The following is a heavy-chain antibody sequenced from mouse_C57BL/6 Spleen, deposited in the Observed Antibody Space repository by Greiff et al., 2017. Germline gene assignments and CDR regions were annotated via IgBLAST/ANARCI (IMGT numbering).Heavy chain of an antibody. D-gene: IGHD2-5*01. V-gene: IGHV1-81*01. J-gene: IGHJ4*01. Sequence: VQLQQSGAELARPGASVKLSCKASGYTFTSYGISWVKQSTGQGLEWIGEIYPRSGNTYYNEKFKGKATLTADKSSSTAYMELRSLTSEDSAVYFCARESNPRAMDYWGQGTSVTVSS. CDR1: GYTFTSYG. CDR3: ARESNPRAMDY. CDR2: IYPRSGNT.